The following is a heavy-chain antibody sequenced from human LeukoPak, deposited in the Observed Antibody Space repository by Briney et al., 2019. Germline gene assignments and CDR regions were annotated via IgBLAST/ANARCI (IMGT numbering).Heavy chain of an antibody. J-gene: IGHJ6*02. CDR2: ISSSGSTI. V-gene: IGHV3-11*01. Sequence: PGGSLSLSCAASGFTFSDYYMSWIRQAPGKGLEWVSYISSSGSTIYYADSVKGRFTISRDNAKNSLYLQMNSLRAEDTAVYYCARLPLLVGSYYQNYYYGMDVWGQGTTVTVSS. D-gene: IGHD1-26*01. CDR3: ARLPLLVGSYYQNYYYGMDV. CDR1: GFTFSDYY.